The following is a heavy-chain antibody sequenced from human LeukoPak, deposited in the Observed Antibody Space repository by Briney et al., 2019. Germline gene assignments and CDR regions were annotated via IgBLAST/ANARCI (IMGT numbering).Heavy chain of an antibody. V-gene: IGHV3-11*01. CDR3: ARVSTSCYLAFDY. D-gene: IGHD2-2*01. CDR2: ISSSATTI. CDR1: GFTFSDYY. J-gene: IGHJ4*02. Sequence: AGGSLRLSCAASGFTFSDYYMSWIRQAPGKGLEWVSYISSSATTIYYADSVKGRFSISRDNAKNSLYLQMNSLRVEDTAVYYCARVSTSCYLAFDYWGQGTLVTVSS.